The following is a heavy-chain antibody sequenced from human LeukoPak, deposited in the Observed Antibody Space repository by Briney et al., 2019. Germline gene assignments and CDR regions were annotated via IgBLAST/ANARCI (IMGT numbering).Heavy chain of an antibody. J-gene: IGHJ4*02. CDR1: GFTFSSYE. V-gene: IGHV3-48*03. CDR3: ARDQAAGQDFDY. Sequence: QSGGSLRLSCAATGFTFSSYEMTWVRQAPGKGLEWVSYISSSGSTIYYADSVKGRFTISRDNAKNSLYLQMNSLRAEDTAVYYCARDQAAGQDFDYWGQGTLVTVSS. D-gene: IGHD6-13*01. CDR2: ISSSGSTI.